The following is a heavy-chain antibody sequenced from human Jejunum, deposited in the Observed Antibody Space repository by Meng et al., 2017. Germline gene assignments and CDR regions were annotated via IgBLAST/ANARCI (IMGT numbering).Heavy chain of an antibody. V-gene: IGHV4-30-4*01. CDR3: ARGELLWDY. CDR2: MDYRGST. D-gene: IGHD2-2*01. J-gene: IGHJ4*02. CDR1: GDSISSGEYF. Sequence: VPLQEPGPVSVKPSQTRSLTCTVSGDSISSGEYFWSWRRQPPGKGLELIGYMDYRGSTFYNPSLKSRVTISVDTSKNQFSLKLSSVTAADTAVYFCARGELLWDYWGQGTLVTVSS.